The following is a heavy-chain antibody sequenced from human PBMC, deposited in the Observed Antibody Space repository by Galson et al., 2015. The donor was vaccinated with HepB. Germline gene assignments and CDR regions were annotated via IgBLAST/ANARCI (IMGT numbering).Heavy chain of an antibody. CDR3: ARVDIVVVPAAYYYYYGMDV. V-gene: IGHV4-34*09. Sequence: QVQLQESGPGLVKPSQTLSLTCAVYGGSFSGYYWSWIRQPPGKGLEWIGEINHSGSTNYNPSLKSRVTISVDTSKNQFSLKLSSVTAADTAVYYCARVDIVVVPAAYYYYYGMDVWGQGTTVTVSS. CDR2: INHSGST. J-gene: IGHJ6*02. D-gene: IGHD2-2*01. CDR1: GGSFSGYY.